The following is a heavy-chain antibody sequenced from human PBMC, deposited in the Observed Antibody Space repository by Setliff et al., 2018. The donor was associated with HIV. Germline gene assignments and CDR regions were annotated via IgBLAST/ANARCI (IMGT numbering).Heavy chain of an antibody. J-gene: IGHJ4*02. V-gene: IGHV4-61*02. CDR3: ARDPVITMMVGPRFYFDY. CDR2: IFSSGST. D-gene: IGHD3-22*01. Sequence: SSETLSLTCTVSGGSISSGSYYWSWIRQPAGKGLEWIGRIFSSGSTSYNPSLKSRVTMSVDTSKNQFSLRLSSVTAADTAVYYCARDPVITMMVGPRFYFDYWGQGMLVTVSS. CDR1: GGSISSGSYY.